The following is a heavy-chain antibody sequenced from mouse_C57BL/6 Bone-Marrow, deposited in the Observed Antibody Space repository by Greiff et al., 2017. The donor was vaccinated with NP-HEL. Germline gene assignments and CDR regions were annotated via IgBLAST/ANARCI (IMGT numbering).Heavy chain of an antibody. J-gene: IGHJ2*01. V-gene: IGHV1-61*01. Sequence: QVQLQQPGAELVRPGSSVKLSCKASGYTFTSYWMDWVKQRPGQGLEWIGNIYPSDSETHYNPKFKDKATLTVDKSSSTAYMQLSSLTSEDSAVYYCARNYDDDYWGQGTTLTVSS. CDR3: ARNYDDDY. CDR1: GYTFTSYW. CDR2: IYPSDSET. D-gene: IGHD2-13*01.